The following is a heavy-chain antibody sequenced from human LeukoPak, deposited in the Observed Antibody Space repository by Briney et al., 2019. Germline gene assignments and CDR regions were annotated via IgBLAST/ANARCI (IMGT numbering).Heavy chain of an antibody. J-gene: IGHJ3*02. CDR2: IYHSGST. V-gene: IGHV4-38-2*01. CDR1: GYSISSGYY. Sequence: SETLSLTCAVSGYSISSGYYWGWIRQPPGKGLEWIGSIYHSGSTYYNPSLKSRVTISVDTSKNQFSLKLSSVTAADTAVCYCASGYCTNGVCYEDAFDIWGQGTMVTVSS. CDR3: ASGYCTNGVCYEDAFDI. D-gene: IGHD2-8*01.